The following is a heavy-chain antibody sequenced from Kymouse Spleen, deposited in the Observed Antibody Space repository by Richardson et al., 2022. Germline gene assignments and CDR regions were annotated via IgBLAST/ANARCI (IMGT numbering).Heavy chain of an antibody. J-gene: IGHJ6*02. CDR1: GFTFSSYA. CDR2: ISGSGGST. V-gene: IGHV3-23*04. D-gene: IGHD5-12*01. CDR3: AKAVVATIEGSYYYYGMDV. Sequence: EVQLVESGGGLVQPGGSLRLSCAASGFTFSSYAMSWVRQAPGKGLEWVSAISGSGGSTYYADSVKGRFTISRDNSKNTLYLQMNSLRAEDTAVYYCAKAVVATIEGSYYYYGMDVWGQGTTVTVSS.